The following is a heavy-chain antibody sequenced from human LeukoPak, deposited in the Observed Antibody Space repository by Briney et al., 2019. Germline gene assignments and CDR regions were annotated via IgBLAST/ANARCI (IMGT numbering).Heavy chain of an antibody. Sequence: PSETLSLTCTFSGGSITSYYWSWIRQPAGKGLEWIGRIYTSGSTNYNPSLKSRVTISVDKSKNQFSLKLSSVTAADTAVYYCAFGSSGNYFDYWGQGTLVTVSS. J-gene: IGHJ4*02. CDR1: GGSITSYY. V-gene: IGHV4-4*07. CDR3: AFGSSGNYFDY. CDR2: IYTSGST. D-gene: IGHD3-22*01.